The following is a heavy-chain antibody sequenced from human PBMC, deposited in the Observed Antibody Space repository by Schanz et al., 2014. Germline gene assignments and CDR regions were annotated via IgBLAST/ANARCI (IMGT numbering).Heavy chain of an antibody. CDR2: INPNSGDT. CDR1: GITLSGYG. D-gene: IGHD6-19*01. J-gene: IGHJ2*01. CDR3: ARLSVAGRPHVNYWYFDL. Sequence: QVQLVESGGGVVQPGGSLRLSCAASGITLSGYGLHWVRQAPGQGLEWMGWINPNSGDTNYAQKFQGWVTMTRDTSISTAYMEVSRLKSDDTAVYYCARLSVAGRPHVNYWYFDLWGRGTLVTVSS. V-gene: IGHV1-2*04.